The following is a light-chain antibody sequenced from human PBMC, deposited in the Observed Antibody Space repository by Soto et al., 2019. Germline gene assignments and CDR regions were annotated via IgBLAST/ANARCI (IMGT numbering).Light chain of an antibody. CDR2: EVS. J-gene: IGLJ1*01. V-gene: IGLV2-14*03. Sequence: QSVLTQPASVSGSPGQSITISCTGTSSDVGAYDFVSWYQQHPDKAPKLMIYEVSNRPSGVSNRFSGSKSVNTATLTISGLQAEDVADYSCSSYSSSSPRVFGTGTKVTVL. CDR3: SSYSSSSPRV. CDR1: SSDVGAYDF.